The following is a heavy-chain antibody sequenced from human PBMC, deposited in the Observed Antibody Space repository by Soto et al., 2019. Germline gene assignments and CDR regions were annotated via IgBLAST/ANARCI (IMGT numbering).Heavy chain of an antibody. CDR1: GYSFTSYW. CDR2: IYPGDSDT. Sequence: GESLKISCKGSGYSFTSYWIGWVRQMPGKGLEWMGIIYPGDSDTRYSPSFQGQVTISADKSISTAYLQWSSLKASDTAMYYCARTYYYDSSGYYPVRYYYGMDVWGQGTTVTVSS. CDR3: ARTYYYDSSGYYPVRYYYGMDV. D-gene: IGHD3-22*01. V-gene: IGHV5-51*01. J-gene: IGHJ6*02.